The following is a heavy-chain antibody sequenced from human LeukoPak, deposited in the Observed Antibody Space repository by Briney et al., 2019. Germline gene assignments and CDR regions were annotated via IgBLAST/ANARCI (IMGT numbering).Heavy chain of an antibody. CDR1: GFTFNTYT. CDR3: ARGQQWNLLPFHF. J-gene: IGHJ4*02. CDR2: ISRSSNSI. V-gene: IGHV3-21*01. Sequence: GGSLRLSCAASGFTFNTYTMNWVRQPPGKGLEWVSSISRSSNSIYYADSVKGRFTISRDNAKNSLYLQMTSLRAEDTAVYYCARGQQWNLLPFHFWGQGTLVTVSS. D-gene: IGHD6-19*01.